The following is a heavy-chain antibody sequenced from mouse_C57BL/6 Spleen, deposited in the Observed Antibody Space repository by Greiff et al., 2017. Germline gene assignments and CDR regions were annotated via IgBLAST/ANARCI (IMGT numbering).Heavy chain of an antibody. CDR1: GFTFSSYA. J-gene: IGHJ4*01. D-gene: IGHD2-4*01. V-gene: IGHV5-4*01. CDR3: ARGGDYDDYYAMDY. CDR2: ISDGGSYT. Sequence: EVQVVESGGGLVKPGGSLKLSCAASGFTFSSYAMSWVRQTPEKRLEWVATISDGGSYTYYPDNVKGRFTISRDNAKNNLYLQMSHLKSEDTAMYYCARGGDYDDYYAMDYWGQGTSVTVSS.